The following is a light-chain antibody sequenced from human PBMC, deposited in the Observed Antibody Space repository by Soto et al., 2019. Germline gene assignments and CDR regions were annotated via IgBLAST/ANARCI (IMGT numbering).Light chain of an antibody. CDR1: QSISSY. V-gene: IGKV1-39*01. CDR3: QQSYRTRLT. CDR2: AAS. J-gene: IGKJ4*01. Sequence: DIQMTQSPSSLSASVGDRVTITCRASQSISSYLNWYQQKPGKAPKLRIYAASSLQSGVPSRFSGSGSGTDGTLTISSLQPEDFATYYCQQSYRTRLTFGGGTKVDIK.